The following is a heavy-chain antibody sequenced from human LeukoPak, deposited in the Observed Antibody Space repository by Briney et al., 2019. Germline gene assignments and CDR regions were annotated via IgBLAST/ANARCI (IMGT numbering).Heavy chain of an antibody. Sequence: PGGSLRLSCVGSGFTFSNACMTWVRHAPGKGLGWVGRIKIKVNGDTTDYAAPVKGRFTIAREDAKKSVYLQLNRLKDDDTAAYYCTTDRPYRGGGDIAYWGQGTLVAVSS. CDR2: IKIKVNGDTT. D-gene: IGHD3-16*02. CDR3: TTDRPYRGGGDIAY. J-gene: IGHJ4*02. CDR1: GFTFSNAC. V-gene: IGHV3-15*01.